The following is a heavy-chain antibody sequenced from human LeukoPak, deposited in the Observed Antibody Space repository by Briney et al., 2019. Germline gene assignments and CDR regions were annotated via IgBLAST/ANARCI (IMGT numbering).Heavy chain of an antibody. J-gene: IGHJ4*02. Sequence: GGSLRLSCAASGFTFSSYWMHWVRQVPGKGLVWVARINPGGSSITYADSVKGRFTISRDNSKNTLYLQMNSLRAEDTAVYYCARDGYYYDSSGYYYVFDYWGQGTLVTVSS. CDR2: INPGGSSI. CDR3: ARDGYYYDSSGYYYVFDY. D-gene: IGHD3-22*01. CDR1: GFTFSSYW. V-gene: IGHV3-74*01.